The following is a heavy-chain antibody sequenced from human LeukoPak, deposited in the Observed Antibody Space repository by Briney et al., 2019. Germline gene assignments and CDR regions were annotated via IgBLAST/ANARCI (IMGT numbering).Heavy chain of an antibody. Sequence: ASVKVSCKASGYTFTGYYIHWMRQAPGQGLEWMGWINPDSGGTNYAQKFQGRVTMTRDTSISTAYMELSRLRSDDTAVYYCARGHVGATDFDYWGQGTLVTVSS. V-gene: IGHV1-2*02. CDR3: ARGHVGATDFDY. J-gene: IGHJ4*02. D-gene: IGHD1-26*01. CDR1: GYTFTGYY. CDR2: INPDSGGT.